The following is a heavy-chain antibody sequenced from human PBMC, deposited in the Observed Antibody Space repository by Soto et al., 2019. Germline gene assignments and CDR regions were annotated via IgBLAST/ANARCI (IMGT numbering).Heavy chain of an antibody. J-gene: IGHJ4*02. D-gene: IGHD3-3*01. V-gene: IGHV3-30-3*01. Sequence: QVQLVESGGGVVQPGRSLRLSCAASGFTFSSYAMHWVRQAPGKGLEWVAVISYDGSNKYYADSVKGRLTISRDNSKNTLYLQMNSLRAEDTAVYYCARDRRMYYDFWSGYSFGYWGQGTLVTVSS. CDR2: ISYDGSNK. CDR1: GFTFSSYA. CDR3: ARDRRMYYDFWSGYSFGY.